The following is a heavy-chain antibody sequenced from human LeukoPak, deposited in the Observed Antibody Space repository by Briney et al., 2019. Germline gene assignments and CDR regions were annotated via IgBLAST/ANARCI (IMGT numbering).Heavy chain of an antibody. Sequence: PGGSLRLSCAASGFTFSDYYMSWIRQAPGKGLEWVSYISSSSSYTNYADSVKGRFTISRDNAKNSLYLQMNSLRAEDTAVYYCARVATNYDILTGYFRYTWFDPWGQGTLVTVSS. CDR1: GFTFSDYY. D-gene: IGHD3-9*01. CDR3: ARVATNYDILTGYFRYTWFDP. CDR2: ISSSSSYT. V-gene: IGHV3-11*06. J-gene: IGHJ5*02.